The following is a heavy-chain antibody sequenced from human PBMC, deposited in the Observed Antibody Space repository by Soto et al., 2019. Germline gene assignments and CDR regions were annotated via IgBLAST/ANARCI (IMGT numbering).Heavy chain of an antibody. CDR3: ARDVAVAGDAFDI. V-gene: IGHV1-69*02. Sequence: GASVKVSCKASGGTLSSYTISWVGQAPGQGLEWMGRIIPILGIANYAQKFQGRVTITADKSTSTAYMELSSLRSEDTAVYYCARDVAVAGDAFDIWGQGTMVTVS. CDR2: IIPILGIA. CDR1: GGTLSSYT. D-gene: IGHD6-19*01. J-gene: IGHJ3*02.